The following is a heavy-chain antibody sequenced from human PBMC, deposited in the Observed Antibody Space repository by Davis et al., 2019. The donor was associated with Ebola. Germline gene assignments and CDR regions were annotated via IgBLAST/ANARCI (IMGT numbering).Heavy chain of an antibody. Sequence: PGGSLRLSCAASGFTFSHYGMNWVRQAPGKGLEWVSYIGPSSVNIFYADSVKGRFTISRDDAKNSLYLQMNSLRDEDTAVYYCAREGSSEWYHWKDYWGQGTLVTVSS. J-gene: IGHJ4*02. V-gene: IGHV3-48*02. CDR2: IGPSSVNI. D-gene: IGHD1-1*01. CDR3: AREGSSEWYHWKDY. CDR1: GFTFSHYG.